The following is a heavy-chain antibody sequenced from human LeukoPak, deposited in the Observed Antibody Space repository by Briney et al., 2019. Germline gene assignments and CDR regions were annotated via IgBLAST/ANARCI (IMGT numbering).Heavy chain of an antibody. CDR3: ARGRGSQLGYYYYYYMDV. D-gene: IGHD7-27*01. J-gene: IGHJ6*03. CDR2: INHSGST. Sequence: SETLSLTCAVYGGSFSGYYWSWIRQPPGKGLEWIGEINHSGSTNYNPSLKSRVTISVDTSKNQFSLKLSSVTAADTAVYYCARGRGSQLGYYYYYYMDVWSKGTTVTVSS. CDR1: GGSFSGYY. V-gene: IGHV4-34*01.